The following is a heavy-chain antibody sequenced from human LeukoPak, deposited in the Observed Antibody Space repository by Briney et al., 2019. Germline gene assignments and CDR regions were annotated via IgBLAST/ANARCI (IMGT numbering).Heavy chain of an antibody. J-gene: IGHJ4*02. CDR2: INHSGST. Sequence: SETLSLTCAVYGGPFSGYYWSWIRQPPGKGLEWIGEINHSGSTNYNPSLKSRVTISVDTSKNQFSLKLSSVTAADTAVYYCARGPSRYCSGGSCKRLDYWGQGTLVTVSS. CDR3: ARGPSRYCSGGSCKRLDY. D-gene: IGHD2-15*01. CDR1: GGPFSGYY. V-gene: IGHV4-34*01.